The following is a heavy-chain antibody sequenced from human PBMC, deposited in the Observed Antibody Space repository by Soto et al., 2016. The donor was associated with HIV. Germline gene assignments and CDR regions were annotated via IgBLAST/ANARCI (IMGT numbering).Heavy chain of an antibody. CDR3: ARESTNYDYYFDY. V-gene: IGHV3-48*01. D-gene: IGHD5-12*01. CDR1: GFTFSLYS. CDR2: ISSSGSTI. Sequence: EVQLVESGGGLVQPGGSLRLSCAASGFTFSLYSMNWVRQAPGKGLEWVSYISSSGSTISYADSVKGRFTISRDNAKNSLYLQMNSLRAEDTAVYYCARESTNYDYYFDYWAREPWSPSPQ. J-gene: IGHJ4*02.